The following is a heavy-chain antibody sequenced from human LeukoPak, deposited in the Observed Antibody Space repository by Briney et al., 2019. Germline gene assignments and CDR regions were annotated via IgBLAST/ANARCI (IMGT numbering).Heavy chain of an antibody. V-gene: IGHV3-21*01. CDR3: ARGYCSGGSCYWYFDL. CDR1: GFTFSSYT. J-gene: IGHJ2*01. D-gene: IGHD2-15*01. CDR2: ISSSISYI. Sequence: PGGSLRLSCAASGFTFSSYTMSWVRQAPGKGLEWVSSISSSISYIYYADSVKGRFTISRDNAKNSPFLQMNSLRAEDTAVYYCARGYCSGGSCYWYFDLWGRGTLVTVSS.